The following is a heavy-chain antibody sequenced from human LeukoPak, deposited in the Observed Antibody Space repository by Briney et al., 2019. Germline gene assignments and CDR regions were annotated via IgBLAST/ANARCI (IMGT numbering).Heavy chain of an antibody. CDR3: ARDGHLSYRSIWMFPDY. D-gene: IGHD3-16*02. Sequence: ASVKVSCKASGFTFTDYYMHWVRQAPGQGLEWMGWINPNSGGTNYAQKFQGAVTMTRDTSISTAYMELSRLRSDDTAVYYCARDGHLSYRSIWMFPDYWGQGTRVTVSS. CDR2: INPNSGGT. J-gene: IGHJ4*02. CDR1: GFTFTDYY. V-gene: IGHV1-2*02.